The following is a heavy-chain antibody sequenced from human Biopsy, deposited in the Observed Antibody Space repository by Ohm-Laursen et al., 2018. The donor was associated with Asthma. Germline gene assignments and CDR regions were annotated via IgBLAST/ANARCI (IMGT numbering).Heavy chain of an antibody. CDR2: INSVFGTT. CDR3: ARKAGSCISRTCYSLDF. J-gene: IGHJ4*02. V-gene: IGHV1-69*13. CDR1: GGTFNTYV. D-gene: IGHD2-2*01. Sequence: SVKVSCKPLGGTFNTYVIGWARQAPGQGREWMGGINSVFGTTTYPQKFQDRVTITADDSTSTVYMELSSLRSEDTAVYYCARKAGSCISRTCYSLDFWGQGTLVTVSS.